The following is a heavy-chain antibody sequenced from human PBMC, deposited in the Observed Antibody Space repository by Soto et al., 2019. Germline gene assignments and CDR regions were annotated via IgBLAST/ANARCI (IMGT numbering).Heavy chain of an antibody. CDR3: ARLCSSTSCYAGEYYYGMDV. Sequence: ASVKVSCKASGGTFSSYAISWVRQAPGQGLEWMGGIIPIFGTANYAQKFQGRVTITADESTSTAYMELSSLRSEDTAVYYCARLCSSTSCYAGEYYYGMDVWGQGTTVTVSS. CDR2: IIPIFGTA. D-gene: IGHD2-2*01. V-gene: IGHV1-69*13. J-gene: IGHJ6*02. CDR1: GGTFSSYA.